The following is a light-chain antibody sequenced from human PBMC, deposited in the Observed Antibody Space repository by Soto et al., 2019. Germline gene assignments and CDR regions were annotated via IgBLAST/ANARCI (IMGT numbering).Light chain of an antibody. V-gene: IGLV1-40*01. CDR3: QSYDSSLSGLVV. CDR2: GNS. J-gene: IGLJ2*01. Sequence: QPVLTQSPSVSGAPGQRVTISCTGSSSNIGAGYDVHWYQQLPGTAPKLLIYGNSNRPSGVPDRFSGSKSGTSASLAITGLQAEDEADYYCQSYDSSLSGLVVFGGGTKVTVL. CDR1: SSNIGAGYD.